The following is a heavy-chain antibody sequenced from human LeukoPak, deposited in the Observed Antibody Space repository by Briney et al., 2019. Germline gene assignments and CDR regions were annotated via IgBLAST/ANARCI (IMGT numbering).Heavy chain of an antibody. Sequence: GSSVKVSCKASGYTFTSYYMHRVRQAPAQGLEWMGIINPSGGSTSYAQKFQGRVTMTRDMCTSTVYMELSSLRTEDTAVYFCARDSSYYYYMDAWGKGTTVTVSS. CDR1: GYTFTSYY. CDR2: INPSGGST. CDR3: ARDSSYYYYMDA. J-gene: IGHJ6*03. V-gene: IGHV1-46*01. D-gene: IGHD2-2*01.